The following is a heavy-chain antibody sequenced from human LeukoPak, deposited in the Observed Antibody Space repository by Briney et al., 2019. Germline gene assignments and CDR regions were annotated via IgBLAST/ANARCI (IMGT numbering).Heavy chain of an antibody. D-gene: IGHD5-18*01. CDR1: GGSFSGYH. J-gene: IGHJ6*03. CDR3: ARTTEGGYTYGYFYYYYMDV. CDR2: IHYDGTT. V-gene: IGHV4-34*01. Sequence: SETLSLTCTVYGGSFSGYHWSWIRQPPAKGLDWIGEIHYDGTTNYNPSLKSRVTISVDTSKNQFSLKLSSVIAADTAVYYCARTTEGGYTYGYFYYYYMDVWGKGTTVTISS.